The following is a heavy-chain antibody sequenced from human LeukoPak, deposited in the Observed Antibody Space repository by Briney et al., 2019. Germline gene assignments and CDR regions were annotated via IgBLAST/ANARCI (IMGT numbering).Heavy chain of an antibody. CDR1: GGSITSSFY. Sequence: SETPSLTCTVSGGSITSSFYWSWIRQSPGKGLEWIGYIYNSGGTKYNPSLKSRLTISVDTSKNQFSLNLSSVTAADTAVYYCARCSYYYYYYMDVWGKGTTVTVSS. CDR2: IYNSGGT. CDR3: ARCSYYYYYYMDV. J-gene: IGHJ6*03. V-gene: IGHV4-59*01.